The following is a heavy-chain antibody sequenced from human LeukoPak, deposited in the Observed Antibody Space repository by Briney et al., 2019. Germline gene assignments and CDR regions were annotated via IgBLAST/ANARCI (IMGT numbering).Heavy chain of an antibody. CDR1: GYTFTSYD. J-gene: IGHJ4*02. CDR3: ARGARGYSYGYKVPDFDY. V-gene: IGHV1-8*01. CDR2: MNPNSGNT. D-gene: IGHD5-18*01. Sequence: GASVKVSCKASGYTFTSYDINGVRQATGQGLEWMGWMNPNSGNTGYAQKFQGRVTMTRNTSISTAYMELSSLRSEDTAVYYCARGARGYSYGYKVPDFDYWGQGTLVTVSS.